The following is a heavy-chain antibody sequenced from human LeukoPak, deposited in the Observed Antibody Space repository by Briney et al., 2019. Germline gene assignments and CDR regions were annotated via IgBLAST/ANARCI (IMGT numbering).Heavy chain of an antibody. V-gene: IGHV4-59*01. Sequence: SETLSLTCSVSGVSISSSYWSWIRQPPGKGLEWVGFIYYSGSTNYNPSLKSRVTMSADTSKNQFSLKLTSVTAADTAVYYCARGCYDSSGYSNTFDIWGQGTMVTVSS. CDR3: ARGCYDSSGYSNTFDI. CDR1: GVSISSSY. J-gene: IGHJ3*02. D-gene: IGHD3-22*01. CDR2: IYYSGST.